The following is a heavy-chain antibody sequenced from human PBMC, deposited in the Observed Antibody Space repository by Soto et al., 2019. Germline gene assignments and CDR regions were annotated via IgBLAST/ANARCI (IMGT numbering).Heavy chain of an antibody. CDR3: ARGPGFGVVIHFDY. CDR1: GGSISSYY. J-gene: IGHJ4*02. Sequence: NPSETLSLTCTVSGGSISSYYWSWIRQPPGKGLEWIGYIYYSGSTNYNPSLKSRVTISVDTSKNQFSLKLSSVTAADTAVYYCARGPGFGVVIHFDYWGQGTLVTVSS. D-gene: IGHD3-3*01. V-gene: IGHV4-59*12. CDR2: IYYSGST.